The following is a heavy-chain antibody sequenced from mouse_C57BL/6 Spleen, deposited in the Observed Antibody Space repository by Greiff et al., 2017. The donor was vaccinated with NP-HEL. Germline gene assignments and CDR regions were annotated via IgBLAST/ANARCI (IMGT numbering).Heavy chain of an antibody. Sequence: EVQLQQSGPELVKPGASVKISCKASGYTFTDYYMNWVKQSHGKSLEWIGDINPNNGGTSYNQKFKGKATLTVDKSSSTAYMELRSLTSEDSAVYYCGRDYDYDGPWFAYWGQGTLVTVSA. J-gene: IGHJ3*01. D-gene: IGHD2-4*01. V-gene: IGHV1-26*01. CDR2: INPNNGGT. CDR3: GRDYDYDGPWFAY. CDR1: GYTFTDYY.